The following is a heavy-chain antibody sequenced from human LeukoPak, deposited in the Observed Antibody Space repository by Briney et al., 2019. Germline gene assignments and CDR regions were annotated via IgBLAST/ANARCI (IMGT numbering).Heavy chain of an antibody. J-gene: IGHJ5*02. CDR3: ARRIIAAAGPNWFDP. D-gene: IGHD6-13*01. CDR2: INPSGGST. CDR1: GYTFTSYY. Sequence: ASVKVSCKASGYTFTSYYMHWVRQAPGQGLEWMGIINPSGGSTSYAQKFQGRVTMTRDTSTSTAYMELSSLRSEDTAVYYCARRIIAAAGPNWFDPWGQGTLVTVSS. V-gene: IGHV1-46*01.